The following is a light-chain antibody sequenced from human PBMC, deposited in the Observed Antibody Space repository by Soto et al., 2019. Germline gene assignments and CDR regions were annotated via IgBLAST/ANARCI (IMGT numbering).Light chain of an antibody. CDR3: QQSYNSPQT. Sequence: DIQMTQSPSSLSASVGDEVTITCRASHTIMTYLNWYQLKPGKPPRLLIYAASSLQSGVPSRFSGSGSGTDFTLTINSLQPEDFATYSCQQSYNSPQTFGQGYKVDIK. J-gene: IGKJ1*01. V-gene: IGKV1-39*01. CDR1: HTIMTY. CDR2: AAS.